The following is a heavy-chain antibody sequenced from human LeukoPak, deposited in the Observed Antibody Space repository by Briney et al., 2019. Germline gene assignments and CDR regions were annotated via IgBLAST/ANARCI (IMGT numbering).Heavy chain of an antibody. J-gene: IGHJ6*02. D-gene: IGHD2-21*01. CDR1: GFTFSDYY. CDR2: ISSSGSTI. Sequence: GGSLRLSCAATGFTFSDYYMSWIRQAPGKGLEWVSYISSSGSTIYYADSVKGRFTISRGNAKNSLYLQMNSLRAEDTAVYYCAREVRGASYNYGMDVWGQGTTVTVSS. V-gene: IGHV3-11*01. CDR3: AREVRGASYNYGMDV.